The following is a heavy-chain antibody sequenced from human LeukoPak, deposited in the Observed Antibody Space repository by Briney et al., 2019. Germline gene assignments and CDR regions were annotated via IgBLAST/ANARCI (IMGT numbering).Heavy chain of an antibody. V-gene: IGHV3-30*02. CDR2: GGTHL. J-gene: IGHJ3*01. CDR3: AKEGTRSHSQWAFDF. CDR1: GFTFSDYD. D-gene: IGHD6-19*01. Sequence: GGSLRLSCVASGFTFSDYDMHWVRQAPGQGLEWVSDGGTHLYYADSVKGRFTISRDNSESTMYLQMNSLRVEDTAVYYCAKEGTRSHSQWAFDFWGQGTMVTVSS.